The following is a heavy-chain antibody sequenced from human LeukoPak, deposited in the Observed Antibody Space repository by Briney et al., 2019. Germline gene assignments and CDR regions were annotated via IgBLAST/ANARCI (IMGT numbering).Heavy chain of an antibody. CDR2: IIPIFGTA. CDR1: GGTFSSYA. CDR3: ASSPVVAALVNWFDP. V-gene: IGHV1-69*06. D-gene: IGHD2-2*01. J-gene: IGHJ5*02. Sequence: GSSVKVSCKASGGTFSSYAISWVRQAPGQGLEWMGGIIPIFGTANYAQKFQGRVTITADKSTSTAYMELSSLRSEDTAVYYCASSPVVAALVNWFDPWGQGTLVTVSS.